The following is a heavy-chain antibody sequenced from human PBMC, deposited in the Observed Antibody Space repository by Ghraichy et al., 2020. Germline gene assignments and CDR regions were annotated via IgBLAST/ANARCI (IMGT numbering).Heavy chain of an antibody. J-gene: IGHJ4*02. Sequence: GGSLRLSCAASGFTFSSYVMSWVRQAPGKGLEWVSGISGSGGNTYYADSVKGRFTISRDNSKKTLYLQMNSLRAEDTAVYYCAKDRTYGFRDFDDWGQGTLVTVSS. D-gene: IGHD4-17*01. CDR1: GFTFSSYV. CDR3: AKDRTYGFRDFDD. V-gene: IGHV3-23*01. CDR2: ISGSGGNT.